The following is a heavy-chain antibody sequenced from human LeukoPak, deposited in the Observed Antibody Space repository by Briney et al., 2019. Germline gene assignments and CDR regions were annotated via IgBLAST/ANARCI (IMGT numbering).Heavy chain of an antibody. D-gene: IGHD3-9*01. CDR1: GFTFRTYS. V-gene: IGHV3-23*01. Sequence: GGSLRLSCEVSGFTFRTYSTNWVRQAPGKGLEWVSAISGSGGSTYYADSVKGRFTISRDNSKNTLYLQMNSLRAEDTAVYYCAKVGSGYFDWLYFDYWGQGTLVTVSS. CDR2: ISGSGGST. J-gene: IGHJ4*02. CDR3: AKVGSGYFDWLYFDY.